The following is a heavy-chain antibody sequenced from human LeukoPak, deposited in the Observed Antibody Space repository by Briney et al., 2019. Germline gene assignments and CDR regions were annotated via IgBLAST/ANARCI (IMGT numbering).Heavy chain of an antibody. D-gene: IGHD3-9*01. J-gene: IGHJ6*03. CDR2: IYSDNT. CDR1: GFTVSSNS. V-gene: IGHV3-53*01. CDR3: ARAMIHYDILTGYYPLYYYYMDV. Sequence: PGGSLRLSCTVSGFTVSSNSMSWVRQAPGKGLEWVSFIYSDNTHYSDSVKGRFTISRENAKNSLYLQMNSLRAGDTAVYYCARAMIHYDILTGYYPLYYYYMDVWGKGTTVTISS.